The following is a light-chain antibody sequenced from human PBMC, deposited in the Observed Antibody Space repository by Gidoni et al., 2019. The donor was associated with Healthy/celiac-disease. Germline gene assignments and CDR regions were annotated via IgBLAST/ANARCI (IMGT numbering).Light chain of an antibody. CDR1: SSDVGGYKY. Sequence: QSALTQPASVSGSPGQSITISCTGTSSDVGGYKYVSWYQQHPGKAPKLMIYDVSNRPSGVSNRFSGSKSGNTASLTISGLQAEDEADYYCSSYRSSSTKVVGTGTKVTVL. CDR2: DVS. V-gene: IGLV2-14*03. J-gene: IGLJ1*01. CDR3: SSYRSSSTKV.